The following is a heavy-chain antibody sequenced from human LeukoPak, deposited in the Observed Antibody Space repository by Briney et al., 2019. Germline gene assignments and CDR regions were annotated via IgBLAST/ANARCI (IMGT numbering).Heavy chain of an antibody. Sequence: PGGSLRLSCAASGFTFSSYVMTWVRQAPGKGLEWVSAISGSGGSTYYADSVKGRFTISRDNSKNTLYLQMNSLRAEDTAVYYCAKGGYCSSISCPFDYWGQGTLVTVSS. V-gene: IGHV3-23*01. D-gene: IGHD2-2*03. CDR3: AKGGYCSSISCPFDY. CDR1: GFTFSSYV. J-gene: IGHJ4*02. CDR2: ISGSGGST.